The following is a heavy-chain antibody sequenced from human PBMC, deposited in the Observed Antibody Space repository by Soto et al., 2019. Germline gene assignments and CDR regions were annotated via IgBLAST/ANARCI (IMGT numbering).Heavy chain of an antibody. CDR3: ARCLTRFLEAHYYYLDV. Sequence: ASVKVSCKASGYTFTSYDINWVRQATGQGLEWMGWMNPNSGNTGYAQKFQGRVTMTRNTSISTAYMELSSLRSEDTAVYHCARCLTRFLEAHYYYLDVRGKGTSVPGSS. J-gene: IGHJ6*03. CDR2: MNPNSGNT. CDR1: GYTFTSYD. D-gene: IGHD3-3*01. V-gene: IGHV1-8*01.